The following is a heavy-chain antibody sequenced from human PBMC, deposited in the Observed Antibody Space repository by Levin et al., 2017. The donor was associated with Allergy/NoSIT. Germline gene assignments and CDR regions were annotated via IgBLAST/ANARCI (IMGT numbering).Heavy chain of an antibody. V-gene: IGHV4-59*08. CDR2: FYYSGSS. CDR3: ARHVYPDGSPFDS. D-gene: IGHD3-10*01. Sequence: SETLSLTCSVSGGSISSYHWSWIRQLPGKGLEWIGHFYYSGSSNYNPSLKSRVTISVDTSKNQFSLNLTSVTAADTAMYYCARHVYPDGSPFDSWGLGSLVTVSS. CDR1: GGSISSYH. J-gene: IGHJ4*02.